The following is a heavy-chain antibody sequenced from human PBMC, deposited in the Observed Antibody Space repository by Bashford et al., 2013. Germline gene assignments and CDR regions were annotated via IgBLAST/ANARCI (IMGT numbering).Heavy chain of an antibody. CDR1: GGTFSSYA. CDR3: AKERRITMIVVVITHYFDY. J-gene: IGHJ4*02. D-gene: IGHD3-22*01. V-gene: IGHV1-69*13. CDR2: IIPIFGTA. Sequence: SVKVSCKASGGTFSSYAISWVRQAPGQGLEWMGGIIPIFGTANYAQKFQGRVTITADESTSTAYMELSSLRSEDTAVYYCAKERRITMIVVVITHYFDYWGQGTLVTVSS.